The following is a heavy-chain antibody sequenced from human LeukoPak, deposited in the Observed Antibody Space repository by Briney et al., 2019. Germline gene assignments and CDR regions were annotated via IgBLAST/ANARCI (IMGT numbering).Heavy chain of an antibody. J-gene: IGHJ2*01. CDR1: GGTFSSYA. V-gene: IGHV1-69*13. Sequence: GAPVKVSCKASGGTFSSYAISWVRQAPGQGLEWMGGIIPIFGTANYAQKFQGRVTITADESTSTAYMELSSLRSEDTAVYYCARARRPYLREYWYFDLWGRGTLVTVSS. CDR2: IIPIFGTA. CDR3: ARARRPYLREYWYFDL. D-gene: IGHD2-2*01.